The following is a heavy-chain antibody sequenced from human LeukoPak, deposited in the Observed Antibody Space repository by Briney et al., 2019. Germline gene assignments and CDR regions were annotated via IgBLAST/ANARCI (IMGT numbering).Heavy chain of an antibody. Sequence: PGGSLRLSCAASGFTFSSYAMSWVRQAPGKGLEGVSSISGSGGSTYYADSVKGRFTISRDNSKTTLYLQMNSLRAEDTAVYYCANIVGSGSLGRSDYWGQGTLVTVSS. V-gene: IGHV3-23*01. CDR2: ISGSGGST. J-gene: IGHJ4*02. D-gene: IGHD3-3*01. CDR1: GFTFSSYA. CDR3: ANIVGSGSLGRSDY.